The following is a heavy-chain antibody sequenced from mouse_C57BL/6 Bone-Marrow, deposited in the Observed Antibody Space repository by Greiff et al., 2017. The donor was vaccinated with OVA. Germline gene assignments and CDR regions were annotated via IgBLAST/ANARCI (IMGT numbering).Heavy chain of an antibody. CDR1: GFTFSSYG. J-gene: IGHJ4*01. Sequence: EVHLVESGGDLVKPGGSLKLSCAASGFTFSSYGMSWVRQTPDKRLEWVATISSGGSYTYYPDSVKGRFTISRDNAKNTLYLQMSSLKSEDTAMYYCARHIYYYGSSPYAMDYWGQGTSVTVSS. CDR2: ISSGGSYT. V-gene: IGHV5-6*01. CDR3: ARHIYYYGSSPYAMDY. D-gene: IGHD1-1*01.